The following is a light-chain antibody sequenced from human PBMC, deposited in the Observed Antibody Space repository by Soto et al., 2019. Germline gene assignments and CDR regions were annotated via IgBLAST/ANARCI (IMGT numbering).Light chain of an antibody. V-gene: IGKV3-15*01. Sequence: EIVMTQSPATLSVSPGERATLSCRASQSVSNNLAWYQKKPGQAPRLLIYGASTRATGIPARFSGSGSGTEFTLTNSSLQSEDFAVYYCQQYNNWWTFGRGTRVEIK. CDR2: GAS. J-gene: IGKJ1*01. CDR1: QSVSNN. CDR3: QQYNNWWT.